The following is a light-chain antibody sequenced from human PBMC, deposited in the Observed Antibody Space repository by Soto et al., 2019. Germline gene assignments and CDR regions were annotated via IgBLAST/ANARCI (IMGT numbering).Light chain of an antibody. CDR3: QQYNSYSPWT. V-gene: IGKV1-17*01. Sequence: DIQMTQSPSSLSASVGDTVTITCRASQSISSHLNWYQQKPGKAPQLLLYAASSLHSGVPSRFSGSGSGTEFTLTISSLQPDDFATYYCQQYNSYSPWTFGQGTKVDIK. J-gene: IGKJ1*01. CDR1: QSISSH. CDR2: AAS.